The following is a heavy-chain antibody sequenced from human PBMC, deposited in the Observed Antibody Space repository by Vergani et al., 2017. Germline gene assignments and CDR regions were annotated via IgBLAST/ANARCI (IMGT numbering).Heavy chain of an antibody. J-gene: IGHJ4*02. CDR1: GFTFSDYY. D-gene: IGHD2-15*01. CDR2: ISSSSSYT. CDR3: ARTYCSGGSCRGYDY. Sequence: QVQLVESGGGLVKPGGSLRLSCAASGFTFSDYYMSWIRQAPGKGLEWVSYISSSSSYTNYADSVKGRFTISRDNAKNSLYLQMNNLRAEDTAVYYCARTYCSGGSCRGYDYWGQGTLVTVSS. V-gene: IGHV3-11*05.